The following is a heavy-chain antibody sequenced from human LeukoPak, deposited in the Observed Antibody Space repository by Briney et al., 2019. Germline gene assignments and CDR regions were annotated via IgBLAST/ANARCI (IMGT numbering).Heavy chain of an antibody. CDR1: GDSVSRALAG. V-gene: IGHV6-1*01. J-gene: IGHJ3*01. CDR2: TYYRSKWYY. Sequence: SQTLSLTCAISGDSVSRALAGWSWIRQSPSRGLEWLGRTYYRSKWYYDYAVSVKSRITISPDTSKNQFSLQLNSVTADDTAVYYCARGFALDFWGQETMVTVSS. CDR3: ARGFALDF.